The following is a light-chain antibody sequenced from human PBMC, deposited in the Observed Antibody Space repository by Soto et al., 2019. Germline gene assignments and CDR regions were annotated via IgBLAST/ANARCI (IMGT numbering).Light chain of an antibody. CDR1: LHSNGNKY. CDR3: MQALQTPIT. CDR2: MGS. V-gene: IGKV2-28*01. Sequence: LHSNGNKYVDWYQQKPGQYPHLLIFMGSNRDSGVPARFSGSGSATEFALKISSVEAEDFGVYHCMQALQTPITFGQGTRLEIK. J-gene: IGKJ5*01.